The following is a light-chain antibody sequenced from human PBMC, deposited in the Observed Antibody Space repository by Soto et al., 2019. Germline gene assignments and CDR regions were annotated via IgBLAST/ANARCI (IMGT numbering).Light chain of an antibody. J-gene: IGKJ5*01. CDR2: DAS. CDR3: QQRSNWPIT. Sequence: EIVLTQSPATLSLSPVERATLSCMASQSVSSYLAWYQQKPGQAPRLLIYDASNRATGIPARFSGSGSGTDFTLTISSLEPEDFAAYYCQQRSNWPITFGQGTRLEIK. V-gene: IGKV3-11*01. CDR1: QSVSSY.